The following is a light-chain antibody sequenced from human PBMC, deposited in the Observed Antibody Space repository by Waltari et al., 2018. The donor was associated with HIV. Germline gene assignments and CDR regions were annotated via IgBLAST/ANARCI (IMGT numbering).Light chain of an antibody. CDR3: CSYAGGRVFVL. J-gene: IGLJ2*01. Sequence: QSALTPPPSASGSPGQSITISCTGTLSDLGSSNLVSCYQQYPGRAPKLIIYEVSKRPSVVSDRFSGSKSGNRASLSVAGLKVEDEADYYCCSYAGGRVFVLFGGGTRLTV. CDR2: EVS. CDR1: LSDLGSSNL. V-gene: IGLV2-23*02.